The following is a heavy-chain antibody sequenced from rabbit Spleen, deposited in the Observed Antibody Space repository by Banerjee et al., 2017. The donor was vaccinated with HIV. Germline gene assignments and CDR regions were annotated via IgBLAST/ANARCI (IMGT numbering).Heavy chain of an antibody. CDR1: GFSFNSGYD. Sequence: QSLEESGGGLVQPEGSLTLTCTASGFSFNSGYDMCWVRQAPGKGLEWIACIYAGSSGNTYSATWAKGRFTISKTSSTTVTLQMTSLTAADTATYFCARDTGTSFSTYGMDLWGQGTLVTFS. CDR3: ARDTGTSFSTYGMDL. D-gene: IGHD8-1*01. V-gene: IGHV1S40*01. J-gene: IGHJ6*01. CDR2: IYAGSSGNT.